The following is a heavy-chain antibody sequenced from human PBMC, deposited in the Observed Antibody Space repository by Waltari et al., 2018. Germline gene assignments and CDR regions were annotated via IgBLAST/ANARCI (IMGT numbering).Heavy chain of an antibody. CDR2: IYHSGST. J-gene: IGHJ5*02. V-gene: IGHV4-38-2*01. CDR1: GYSISSGYY. Sequence: QVQLQESGPGLVKPSETLSLTCAVSGYSISSGYYWGWIRQPPGKGLEWIGSIYHSGSTYYNPSLKSRVTISVDTSNNQFALKLSSVTAADTAVYYCARAVDVVVPAAVRLNWFDPWGQGTLVTVSS. CDR3: ARAVDVVVPAAVRLNWFDP. D-gene: IGHD2-2*01.